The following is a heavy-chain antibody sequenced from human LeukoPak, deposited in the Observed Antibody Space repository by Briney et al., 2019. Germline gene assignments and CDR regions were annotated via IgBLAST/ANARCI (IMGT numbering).Heavy chain of an antibody. CDR1: GYTFTGYY. CDR3: ARAPSPTVTYFDY. J-gene: IGHJ4*02. CDR2: INPDSGGT. D-gene: IGHD4-17*01. V-gene: IGHV1-2*02. Sequence: ASVKVSCKASGYTFTGYYIYWVRQAPGQGLEWMGWINPDSGGTNYAQKFRGRVTMTRDTSISTAYMELSRLRSDDTAVYYCARAPSPTVTYFDYWGQGTLVTVSS.